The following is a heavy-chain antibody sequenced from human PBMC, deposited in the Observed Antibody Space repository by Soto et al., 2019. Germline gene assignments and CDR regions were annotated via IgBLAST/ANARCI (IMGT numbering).Heavy chain of an antibody. Sequence: SETLSLTCTVSGGSISSYYWSWIRQPPGKGLEWIGYIYYSGSTNYNPSLKSRVTISVDTSKDQFSLKLSSVTAADTAVYYCARSDYYDSSGYGYWGQGTLVTVSS. J-gene: IGHJ4*02. CDR2: IYYSGST. D-gene: IGHD3-22*01. CDR1: GGSISSYY. CDR3: ARSDYYDSSGYGY. V-gene: IGHV4-59*12.